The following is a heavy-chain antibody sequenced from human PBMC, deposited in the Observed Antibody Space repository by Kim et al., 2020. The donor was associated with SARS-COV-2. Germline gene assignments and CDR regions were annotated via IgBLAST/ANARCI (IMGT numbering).Heavy chain of an antibody. CDR1: GFAFSGSA. V-gene: IGHV3-30*01. CDR3: ARDFASVYGSPSLHC. D-gene: IGHD3-10*01. CDR2: ISYDGDRK. J-gene: IGHJ4*02. Sequence: GGSLRLSCAASGFAFSGSAMHWVRRAPGGGLEWVAVISYDGDRKYYPDSVKGRFSVSRDNSKNTVFLQMNSLRFDDTGVYYCARDFASVYGSPSLHCWGQGTQVTVSS.